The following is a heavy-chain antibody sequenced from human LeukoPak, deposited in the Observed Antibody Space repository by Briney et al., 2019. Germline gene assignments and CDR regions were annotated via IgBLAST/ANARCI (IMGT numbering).Heavy chain of an antibody. V-gene: IGHV1-2*02. J-gene: IGHJ4*02. D-gene: IGHD3-16*02. Sequence: ASVELSCEASRYTFTGHYMHCARHASGQAREWMGWIDPNSGGTKYAQKIQSRVTMTRDTSISTAYMELSRLRSDDTAVYYCARGAYDYVWGSYRYRYYFDYWGQGTLVTVSS. CDR3: ARGAYDYVWGSYRYRYYFDY. CDR2: IDPNSGGT. CDR1: RYTFTGHY.